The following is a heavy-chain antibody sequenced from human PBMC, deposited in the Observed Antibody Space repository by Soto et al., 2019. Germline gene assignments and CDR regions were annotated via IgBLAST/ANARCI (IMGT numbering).Heavy chain of an antibody. J-gene: IGHJ6*02. Sequence: QVQLVESGGGVVQPGRSLRLSCAASGFTFSSYGMHWVRQAPGKGLEWVAVIWYDGSNKYYADSVKGLFTISRDNSKNTLHLQMNSLRAEDAAVYYCERVQGVVRAAHYFYYYYGMDVWGQGTTVPVSS. V-gene: IGHV3-33*01. D-gene: IGHD2-2*01. CDR1: GFTFSSYG. CDR3: ERVQGVVRAAHYFYYYYGMDV. CDR2: IWYDGSNK.